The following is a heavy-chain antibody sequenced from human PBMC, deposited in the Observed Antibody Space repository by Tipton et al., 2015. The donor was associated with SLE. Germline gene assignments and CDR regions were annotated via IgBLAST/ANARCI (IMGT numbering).Heavy chain of an antibody. CDR2: IYTSGST. V-gene: IGHV4-61*02. D-gene: IGHD6-19*01. J-gene: IGHJ4*02. Sequence: TLSLTCTVSGGSISSGSYYWSWIRQPAGKALEWIGRIYTSGSTNYNPSLKSRVTISVDTSKNQFSLNLSSVTAADTAVYYCASIAVAGEIGYWGQGTLVTVSS. CDR1: GGSISSGSYY. CDR3: ASIAVAGEIGY.